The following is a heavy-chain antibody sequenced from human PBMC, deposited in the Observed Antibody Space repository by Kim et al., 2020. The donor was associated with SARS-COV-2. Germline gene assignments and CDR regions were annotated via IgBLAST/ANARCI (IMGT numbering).Heavy chain of an antibody. D-gene: IGHD4-17*01. CDR3: ARHSRMTTVVAY. V-gene: IGHV4-39*01. Sequence: SETLSLTCTVSGGSINSSSYYWGWIRQPPGKGLEWIGSIYYSGSTYYNPSLKSRVTISVDTSKNQFSLKLSSVTAADTDVYYCARHSRMTTVVAYWGQGTLVAVSS. CDR1: GGSINSSSYY. CDR2: IYYSGST. J-gene: IGHJ4*02.